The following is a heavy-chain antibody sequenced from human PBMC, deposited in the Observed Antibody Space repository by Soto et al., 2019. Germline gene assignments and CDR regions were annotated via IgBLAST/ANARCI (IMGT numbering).Heavy chain of an antibody. CDR1: GGSFSTYN. CDR2: VNHSGST. CDR3: ARATATVLHYVERSSIIPNFFDY. Sequence: QVHLQQWGAGLLKPSETLSLTCAVYGGSFSTYNWTWIRQPPGQGLEWIGEVNHSGSTNSNPSLKSRVSIPLDPSKNHFSLKLTYVTAADTAVYCCARATATVLHYVERSSIIPNFFDYWGQGTLVTVSS. D-gene: IGHD3-10*02. V-gene: IGHV4-34*02. J-gene: IGHJ4*02.